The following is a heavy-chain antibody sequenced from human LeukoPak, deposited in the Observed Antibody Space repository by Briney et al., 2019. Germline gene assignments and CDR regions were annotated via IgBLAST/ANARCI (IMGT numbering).Heavy chain of an antibody. CDR3: ARGRKRRVVVITRPGAFDI. D-gene: IGHD3-22*01. J-gene: IGHJ3*02. CDR1: GGSISSSVSY. CDR2: IYSSGST. Sequence: SETLSLTCSVSGGSISSSVSYWGWIRQPPGKGLEWIGSIYSSGSTYYNPSLKSRVTISVDTSKNQFSLKLSSVTAADTAVYYCARGRKRRVVVITRPGAFDIWGQGTMVTVSS. V-gene: IGHV4-39*01.